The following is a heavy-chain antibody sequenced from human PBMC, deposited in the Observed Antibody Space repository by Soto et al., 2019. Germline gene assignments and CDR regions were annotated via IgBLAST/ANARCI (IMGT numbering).Heavy chain of an antibody. CDR1: GYTFTSYG. CDR2: ISDYNGNT. J-gene: IGHJ6*02. D-gene: IGHD3-3*01. Sequence: ASVKVSCKASGYTFTSYGISWVRQAPGQGLEWMGWISDYNGNTNYAQKLQGRVTMTTDTSTSTAYMELRSLRSDDTAVYYCARGGSDDFWSGCYQAGYYGMDVWGQGTTVTVSS. V-gene: IGHV1-18*04. CDR3: ARGGSDDFWSGCYQAGYYGMDV.